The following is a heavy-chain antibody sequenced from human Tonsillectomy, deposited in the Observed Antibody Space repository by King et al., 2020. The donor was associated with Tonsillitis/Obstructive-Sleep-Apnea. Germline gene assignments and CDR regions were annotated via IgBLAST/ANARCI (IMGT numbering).Heavy chain of an antibody. V-gene: IGHV5-10-1*01. CDR2: IEPSDSYI. CDR1: GYSCTNYW. CDR3: ARHPYQLLYWFDP. Sequence: VQLVESGTEVKKPGESLRISCKGSGYSCTNYWISWVRQMPGKALEWMVWIEPSDSYIDYSPSFQGHVTFSVGKSISTAYLQCSRLKASDTAMYYCARHPYQLLYWFDPWGQGTLVTVSS. J-gene: IGHJ5*02. D-gene: IGHD2-2*01.